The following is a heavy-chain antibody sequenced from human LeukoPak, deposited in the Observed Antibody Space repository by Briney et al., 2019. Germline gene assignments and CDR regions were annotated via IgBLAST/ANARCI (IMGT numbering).Heavy chain of an antibody. CDR3: ARQLKLARGFDY. CDR2: IYYSGST. CDR1: GGSISSSSYY. V-gene: IGHV4-39*01. Sequence: SETLSLTCTVSGGSISSSSYYWGWIRQPPGKGLEWIGSIYYSGSTYYNPSLKSRVTISVDTSKNQFSLKLSSVTAADTAVYYCARQLKLARGFDYWGQGTLVTVSS. J-gene: IGHJ4*02. D-gene: IGHD1-1*01.